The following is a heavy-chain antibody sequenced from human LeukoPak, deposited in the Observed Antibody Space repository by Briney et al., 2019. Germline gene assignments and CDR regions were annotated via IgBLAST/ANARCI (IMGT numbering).Heavy chain of an antibody. D-gene: IGHD7-27*01. V-gene: IGHV1-2*02. CDR3: ATLGTIDS. CDR1: GYTSTGYY. J-gene: IGHJ4*02. Sequence: ASVTVSCKASGYTSTGYYMHWVRQAPGQGLEWMGCINPNSGGTKYAQKFQGRVTMTRDTSISTAYMDLSRLRSDDTAVYYCATLGTIDSWGQGTLVTVSS. CDR2: INPNSGGT.